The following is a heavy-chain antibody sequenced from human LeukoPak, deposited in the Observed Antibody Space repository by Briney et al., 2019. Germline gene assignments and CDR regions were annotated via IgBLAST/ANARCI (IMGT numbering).Heavy chain of an antibody. CDR2: IFPIFGTA. D-gene: IGHD1-26*01. J-gene: IGHJ4*02. Sequence: SVKVSCKASGGTFSSYAISWVRQAPGQGLEWMGGIFPIFGTANYAQKFQGRVTITTDESTSTAYMELSSLRSEDTAVYYCARAGSGSYYGDYWGQGTLVTVSS. CDR3: ARAGSGSYYGDY. CDR1: GGTFSSYA. V-gene: IGHV1-69*05.